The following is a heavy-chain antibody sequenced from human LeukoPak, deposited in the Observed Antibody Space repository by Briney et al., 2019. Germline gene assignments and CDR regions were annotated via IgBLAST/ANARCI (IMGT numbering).Heavy chain of an antibody. CDR2: IIGGAGGT. CDR3: ARTDYDYVWGSYRYGYFDY. V-gene: IGHV3-23*01. Sequence: GGSLRLSCAASGFSFSSHGMSWVRQAPGKGLEWVSGIIGGAGGTYYADSVKGRFTISRDNAKNTLYLQMNSLRAEDTAVYYCARTDYDYVWGSYRYGYFDYWGQGTLVTVSS. J-gene: IGHJ4*02. D-gene: IGHD3-16*02. CDR1: GFSFSSHG.